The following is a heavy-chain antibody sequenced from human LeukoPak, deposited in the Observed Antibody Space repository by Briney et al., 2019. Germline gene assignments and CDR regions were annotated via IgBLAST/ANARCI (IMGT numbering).Heavy chain of an antibody. V-gene: IGHV3-23*01. D-gene: IGHD1-1*01. Sequence: GGSLRLSCAASGCSFGIHSMSWVREAPGEGGECVSLIGTTDTHYADTVKGRFTISRDNSKDMLYLQMNNLRVEDTAIYYCVKDVLVGNGVYDWSDHWGQGTLVTVSS. CDR3: VKDVLVGNGVYDWSDH. J-gene: IGHJ5*02. CDR2: IGTTDT. CDR1: GCSFGIHS.